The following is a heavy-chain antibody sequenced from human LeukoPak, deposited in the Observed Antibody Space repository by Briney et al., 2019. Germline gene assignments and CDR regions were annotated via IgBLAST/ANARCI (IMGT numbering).Heavy chain of an antibody. CDR3: AKESGKF. J-gene: IGHJ4*02. Sequence: GGSLRLSCAASGFTFSSYWMNWVRQAPGKGLEWVSLSADGGSTFSADSVKGRFSISRDNSKNSLYLQMNSLRSEDTAMYYCAKESGKFWGQGTLVAVSS. CDR1: GFTFSSYW. V-gene: IGHV3-43*02. CDR2: SADGGST.